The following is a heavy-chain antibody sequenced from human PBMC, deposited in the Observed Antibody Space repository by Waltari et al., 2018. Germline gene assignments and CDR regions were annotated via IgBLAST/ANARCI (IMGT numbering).Heavy chain of an antibody. CDR3: ARGPSCSGGSCSGGWFDP. J-gene: IGHJ5*02. Sequence: QVQLVQSGAEVKKPGASVKVSCKASGYTFTSYDINWVRQATGQGLEWMGWMNPNSGNTGYAQRFQGRVTMTRNTSISTAYMELSSLRSEDTAVYYCARGPSCSGGSCSGGWFDPWGQGTLVIVSS. V-gene: IGHV1-8*01. CDR1: GYTFTSYD. CDR2: MNPNSGNT. D-gene: IGHD2-15*01.